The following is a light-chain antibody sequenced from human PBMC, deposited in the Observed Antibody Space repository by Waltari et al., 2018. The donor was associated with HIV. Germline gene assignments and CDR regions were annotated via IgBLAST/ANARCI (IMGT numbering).Light chain of an antibody. CDR1: SSNVGTNP. V-gene: IGLV1-47*01. CDR2: RND. Sequence: QSVLTQPPSASGTPGQRVTISCSGSSSNVGTNPVHCYQHLPGTAPKLLIYRNDQRPSGVPDRFSGSKSGTSASLAISALRSEDEADYYCAAWDGTLRAHYVFGTGTKVTVL. CDR3: AAWDGTLRAHYV. J-gene: IGLJ1*01.